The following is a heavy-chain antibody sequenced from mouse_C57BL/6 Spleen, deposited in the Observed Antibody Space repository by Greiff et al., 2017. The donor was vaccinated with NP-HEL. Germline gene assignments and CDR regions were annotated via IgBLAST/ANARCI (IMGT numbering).Heavy chain of an antibody. CDR2: INPNNGGT. Sequence: EVQLQQSGPELVKPGASVKMSCKASGYTFTDYNMHWVKQSHGKSLEWIGYINPNNGGTSYNQKFKGKATLTVNKSSSTAYMELRSLTSEDSAVYYCAIYYYGSSYSYYAMDYWGQGTSVTVSS. CDR3: AIYYYGSSYSYYAMDY. CDR1: GYTFTDYN. D-gene: IGHD1-1*01. J-gene: IGHJ4*01. V-gene: IGHV1-22*01.